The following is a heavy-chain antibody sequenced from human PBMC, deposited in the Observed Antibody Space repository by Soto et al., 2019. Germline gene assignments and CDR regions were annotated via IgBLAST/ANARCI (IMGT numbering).Heavy chain of an antibody. V-gene: IGHV3-30*18. Sequence: QVQLVESGGGVVQPGRSLRLSCAASGFTFSSYGMHWVRQAPGKGLEWVAVISYDGSNKYYADSVKGRFTISRDNSKNTRSLQINSLRAEDTAVYYCEKDVIGHIFYYYGMDGWGRGTTVTVSS. D-gene: IGHD3-10*01. CDR3: EKDVIGHIFYYYGMDG. CDR2: ISYDGSNK. CDR1: GFTFSSYG. J-gene: IGHJ6*02.